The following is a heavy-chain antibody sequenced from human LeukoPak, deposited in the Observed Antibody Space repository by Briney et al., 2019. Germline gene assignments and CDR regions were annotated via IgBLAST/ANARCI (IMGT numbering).Heavy chain of an antibody. J-gene: IGHJ4*02. Sequence: GGSLRLSCAASGFTFSSYAMGWVRQAPGKGLEWVSAISGSGGSTYYADSVKGRFTISRDNSKNTLYLQMNSLRAEDTAVYYCAKNLFYYYDSSGYPNYGGQGPLVTVSS. CDR2: ISGSGGST. CDR1: GFTFSSYA. V-gene: IGHV3-23*01. CDR3: AKNLFYYYDSSGYPNY. D-gene: IGHD3-22*01.